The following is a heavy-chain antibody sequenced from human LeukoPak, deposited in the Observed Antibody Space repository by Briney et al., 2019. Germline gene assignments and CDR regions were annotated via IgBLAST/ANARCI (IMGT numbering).Heavy chain of an antibody. CDR2: MNPNSGNT. D-gene: IGHD1-1*01. Sequence: ASVKVSCKASGYTFTSYDINWVRQATGQGLEWMGWMNPNSGNTGYAQKFQGRVTITRNTSISTAYMELSSLKASDTAMYYCARRGTGWNDDFFAFDIWGQGTMVTVSS. V-gene: IGHV1-8*03. CDR3: ARRGTGWNDDFFAFDI. J-gene: IGHJ3*02. CDR1: GYTFTSYD.